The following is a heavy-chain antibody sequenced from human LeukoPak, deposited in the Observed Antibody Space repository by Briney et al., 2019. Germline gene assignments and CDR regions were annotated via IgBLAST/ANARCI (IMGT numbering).Heavy chain of an antibody. CDR1: GFTVSSNY. CDR3: ARDRGPRTGFMVREAYDY. D-gene: IGHD3-10*01. J-gene: IGHJ4*02. CDR2: ISSSSSYI. V-gene: IGHV3-21*01. Sequence: PGGSLRLSCAASGFTVSSNYMSWVRQAPGKGLEWVSSISSSSSYIYYADSVKGRFTISRGNAKNSLYLQMSSLRAEDTAVYYCARDRGPRTGFMVREAYDYWGQGTLVTVSS.